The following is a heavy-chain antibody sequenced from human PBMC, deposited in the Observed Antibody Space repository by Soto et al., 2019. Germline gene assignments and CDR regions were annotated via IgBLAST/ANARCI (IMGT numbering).Heavy chain of an antibody. CDR3: QRVSYGDPFDY. Sequence: GASVKVSCKASGGTFSSYAISWVRQAPGQGLEWMGGIIPIFGTANYAQKFQGRVTITADESTSTEHMEMTSLRSEDKAVYDFQRVSYGDPFDYWGQGNLVTVS. D-gene: IGHD4-17*01. CDR1: GGTFSSYA. V-gene: IGHV1-69*13. CDR2: IIPIFGTA. J-gene: IGHJ4*02.